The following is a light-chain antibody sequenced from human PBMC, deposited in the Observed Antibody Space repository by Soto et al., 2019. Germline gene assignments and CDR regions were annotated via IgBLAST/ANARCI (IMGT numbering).Light chain of an antibody. CDR1: QTISTY. Sequence: DIQMTQSPSSLSASVGDRVTITCRASQTISTYLNWYQQKPGKAPKVLIYAASSLQSGVPSRFSGSGSGTDFTLTISSLQPEDVATYYCQKYNSAPLTFGPGTRLEIK. CDR2: AAS. CDR3: QKYNSAPLT. J-gene: IGKJ5*01. V-gene: IGKV1-39*01.